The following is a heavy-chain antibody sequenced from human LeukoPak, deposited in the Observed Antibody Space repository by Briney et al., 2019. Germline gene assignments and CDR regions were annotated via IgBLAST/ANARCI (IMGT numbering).Heavy chain of an antibody. J-gene: IGHJ4*02. CDR2: ISSSGRAI. D-gene: IGHD4-23*01. V-gene: IGHV3-48*04. Sequence: GGSLRLSCAASGLSFSYYRMHWVRQAPGKGLEWVSYISSSGRAIYYADSVKGRFTVSRDNAKNSLYLQMNSLRAEDTAVYYCARCPRWAHFDYWGQGTLVTVSS. CDR1: GLSFSYYR. CDR3: ARCPRWAHFDY.